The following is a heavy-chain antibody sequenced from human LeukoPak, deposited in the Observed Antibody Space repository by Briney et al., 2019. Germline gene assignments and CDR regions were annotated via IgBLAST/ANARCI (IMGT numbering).Heavy chain of an antibody. V-gene: IGHV3-33*01. CDR1: GFTFSTYV. Sequence: GGSLRLSCAASGFTFSTYVMHWVRQAPGKELEWVALIWYDESNGYYADSVKGRFTVSRDNSRSMMYLQMNSLRAEDTAVYYCARSPEPFDYGPYNWFDPWGQGTRVTVSS. CDR2: IWYDESNG. D-gene: IGHD4-17*01. J-gene: IGHJ5*02. CDR3: ARSPEPFDYGPYNWFDP.